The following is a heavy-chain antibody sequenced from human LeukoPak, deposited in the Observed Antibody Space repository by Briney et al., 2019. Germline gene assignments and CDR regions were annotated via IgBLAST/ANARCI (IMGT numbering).Heavy chain of an antibody. CDR3: ARFLGYCSSTSCYIDY. CDR2: IYHGGST. Sequence: PSQTLSLTCTVSGGSISSGGYYWSWIRQPPGKGLEWIGYIYHGGSTYYNPSLKSRVTISVDRSKNQFSLKLSSVTAADTAVYYCARFLGYCSSTSCYIDYWGQGTLVTVSS. D-gene: IGHD2-2*02. J-gene: IGHJ4*02. V-gene: IGHV4-30-2*01. CDR1: GGSISSGGYY.